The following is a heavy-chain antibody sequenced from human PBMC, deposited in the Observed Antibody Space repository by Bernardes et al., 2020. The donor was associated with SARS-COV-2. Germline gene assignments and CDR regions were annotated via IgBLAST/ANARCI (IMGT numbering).Heavy chain of an antibody. CDR2: IYWDDDK. CDR3: AHRRSRLRGPYFDY. Sequence: SVPTLVKPTQTLTLTCTFSGFSLSTSGAGVGWIRQPPGKALEWLALIYWDDDKRYSPSLKSRLTITKDTSKNQVVLTMTNMDPVDTATYYCAHRRSRLRGPYFDYWGQGTLVTVSS. J-gene: IGHJ4*02. V-gene: IGHV2-5*02. D-gene: IGHD4-17*01. CDR1: GFSLSTSGAG.